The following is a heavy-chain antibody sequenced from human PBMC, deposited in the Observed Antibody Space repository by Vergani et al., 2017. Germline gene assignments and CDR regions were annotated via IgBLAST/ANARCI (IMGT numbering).Heavy chain of an antibody. Sequence: QVQLQQWGGGLLKPSETLSLTCVLNGGSFTSYHWTWIRQSPGEGLEWVGDIDHTGRPDYNPSLKSRLTMSVDKSRNQFSLTLNSVTATYTAIYFCARVNTETNGHLYYYYYMDVWGQGTAVTVS. CDR3: ARVNTETNGHLYYYYYMDV. D-gene: IGHD4-11*01. CDR2: IDHTGRP. V-gene: IGHV4-34*01. J-gene: IGHJ6*03. CDR1: GGSFTSYH.